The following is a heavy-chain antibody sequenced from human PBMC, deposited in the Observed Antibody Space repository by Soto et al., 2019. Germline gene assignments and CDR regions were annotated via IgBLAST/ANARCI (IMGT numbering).Heavy chain of an antibody. CDR1: GYTFTSFA. CDR3: ARSGPPAGY. V-gene: IGHV1-18*01. J-gene: IGHJ4*02. D-gene: IGHD3-10*01. Sequence: QVQLVQSGAEVKKPGAPVKVSCKALGYTFTSFAISWVRQAPGQGLEWMGWISAYNGNTNSAQKPQGRVTRTTGTSTTTACMELRSLRADDTAVYYCARSGPPAGYWGQGPRVTVSS. CDR2: ISAYNGNT.